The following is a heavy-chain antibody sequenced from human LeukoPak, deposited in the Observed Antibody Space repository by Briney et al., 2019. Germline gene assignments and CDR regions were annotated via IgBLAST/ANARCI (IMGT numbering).Heavy chain of an antibody. D-gene: IGHD7-27*01. CDR1: GFTFSSYA. J-gene: IGHJ4*02. Sequence: GGSLRLSCAASGFTFSSYAMHWVRQAPGKGLEYVSVISSNGGSTYYANSVKGRFTISRDNSKNTLYLQMGSLRAENMAVYYCAKESNWGSPPDYWGQGTLVTVSS. CDR3: AKESNWGSPPDY. CDR2: ISSNGGST. V-gene: IGHV3-64*01.